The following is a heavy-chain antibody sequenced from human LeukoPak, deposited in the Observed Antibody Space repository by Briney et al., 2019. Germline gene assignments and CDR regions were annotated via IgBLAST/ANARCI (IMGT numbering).Heavy chain of an antibody. V-gene: IGHV1-18*01. CDR2: ISAYNGNT. J-gene: IGHJ4*02. CDR3: ARDLTYHYDSSGYYYDY. D-gene: IGHD3-22*01. CDR1: GYTFTSYG. Sequence: GASVKVSCKASGYTFTSYGIRWVRQAPGQGLEWMGWISAYNGNTNYAQKLQGRVTMTTDTSTSTAYMELRSLRSDDTAVYYCARDLTYHYDSSGYYYDYWGQGTLVTVSS.